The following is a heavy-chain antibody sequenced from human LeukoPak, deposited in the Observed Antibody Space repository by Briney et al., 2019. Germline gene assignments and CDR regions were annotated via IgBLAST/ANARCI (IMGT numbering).Heavy chain of an antibody. CDR3: ASRGYSYGKWYFDY. J-gene: IGHJ4*02. V-gene: IGHV3-23*01. CDR2: ISGSGGST. CDR1: GFTFSSYA. D-gene: IGHD5-18*01. Sequence: GGSLRLSCAASGFTFSSYAMSWVRQAPGKGLEWVSAISGSGGSTYYADSVKGRFTISRDNSKNTLYLQMNSLRAEDTAVYYCASRGYSYGKWYFDYWGQGTLVTVSS.